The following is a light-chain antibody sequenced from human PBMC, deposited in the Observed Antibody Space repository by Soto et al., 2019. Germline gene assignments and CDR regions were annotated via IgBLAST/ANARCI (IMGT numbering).Light chain of an antibody. Sequence: HLTQPPYFPPAPVGEGRPIPCRASQSISSKFAWYQQKPGKAPKLLIYDASSRESGVPPRFSGSGSGTEYTLTISSMQPDDFAAYYCQQYDSYSRTFGQGTQVDI. CDR2: DAS. V-gene: IGKV1-5*01. CDR3: QQYDSYSRT. J-gene: IGKJ1*01. CDR1: QSISSK.